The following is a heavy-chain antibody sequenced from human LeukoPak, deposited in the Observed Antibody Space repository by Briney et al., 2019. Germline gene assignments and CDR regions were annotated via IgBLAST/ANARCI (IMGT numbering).Heavy chain of an antibody. CDR1: GGSISSSNW. CDR3: ARDQNYDSSGSAT. Sequence: SETLSLTCIVSGGSISSSNWWSWVRQPPGKGLEWIGEIYHSGSTNYNPSLKSRVTISVDKSKNQFSLKLSSVTAADTAVYYCARDQNYDSSGSATWGQGTLVTVSS. D-gene: IGHD3-22*01. J-gene: IGHJ5*02. CDR2: IYHSGST. V-gene: IGHV4-4*02.